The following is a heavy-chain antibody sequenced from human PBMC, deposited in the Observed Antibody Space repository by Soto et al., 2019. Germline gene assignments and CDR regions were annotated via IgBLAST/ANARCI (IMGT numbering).Heavy chain of an antibody. CDR3: ARDKAPYYYDSSGYPFDY. J-gene: IGHJ4*02. CDR2: IIPIFGTA. CDR1: GGTFSSYA. D-gene: IGHD3-22*01. V-gene: IGHV1-69*13. Sequence: RASVKVSCKASGGTFSSYAISWVRQAPGQGLEWMGGIIPIFGTANYAQKFQGRVTITADESTSTAYMELSSLRSEDTAVYYCARDKAPYYYDSSGYPFDYWGQGTLVTVS.